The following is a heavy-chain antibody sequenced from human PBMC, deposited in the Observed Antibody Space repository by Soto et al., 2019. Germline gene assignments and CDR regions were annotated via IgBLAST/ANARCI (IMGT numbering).Heavy chain of an antibody. J-gene: IGHJ3*02. CDR2: IKQDGTEK. CDR3: ARGDTPMITGMDSFDI. CDR1: GFTFSRYW. V-gene: IGHV3-7*01. D-gene: IGHD5-18*01. Sequence: GGSLRLSCAASGFTFSRYWMNWVRQAPGKGQEWVANIKQDGTEKNYVDSVKGRFTISRDNAKNSLYLQMDSLRAEDTAVYFCARGDTPMITGMDSFDIWGQGTLVTVSS.